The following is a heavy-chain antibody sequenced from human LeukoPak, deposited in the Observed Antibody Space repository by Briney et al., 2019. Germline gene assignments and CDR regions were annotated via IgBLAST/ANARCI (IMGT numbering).Heavy chain of an antibody. CDR1: GYTFTSYD. V-gene: IGHV1-8*01. CDR2: MNPNSGKT. CDR3: ARARGYRFDP. J-gene: IGHJ5*02. D-gene: IGHD6-13*01. Sequence: ASVKVSYKASGYTFTSYDINWVRQATGQGVEWMGWMNPNSGKTGYAQKFQGRVTMTRNTSISTAYMELSSLRSEDTAVYYCARARGYRFDPWGQGTLVTVSS.